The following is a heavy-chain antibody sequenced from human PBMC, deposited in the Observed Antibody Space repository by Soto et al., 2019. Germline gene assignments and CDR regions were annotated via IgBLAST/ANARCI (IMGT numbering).Heavy chain of an antibody. Sequence: NPSETLSLTCTVSGGSIISGYYYWSCIRQPPGKGLEWIGYIYYSGSTYYNPSLKSRVTISVDTSKNQFSLKLSSVTAADTAVYYCARAPTTVEYYFDYWGQGTLVTVSS. V-gene: IGHV4-30-4*01. CDR1: GGSIISGYYY. CDR2: IYYSGST. CDR3: ARAPTTVEYYFDY. J-gene: IGHJ4*02. D-gene: IGHD4-17*01.